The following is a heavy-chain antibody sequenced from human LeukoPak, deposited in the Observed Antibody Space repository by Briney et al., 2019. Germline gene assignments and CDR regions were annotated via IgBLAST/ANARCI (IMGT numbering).Heavy chain of an antibody. CDR1: GFTFSDYY. Sequence: GGSLRLSCAASGFTFSDYYMSCISQAPGKGLEWVSYISSSGSTIYYADSVKGRFTISRDNAKNSLYLQMNSLRAEDTAVYYCARVSLEWLSAFDYWGQGTLVTVSS. CDR2: ISSSGSTI. V-gene: IGHV3-11*04. CDR3: ARVSLEWLSAFDY. D-gene: IGHD3-3*01. J-gene: IGHJ4*02.